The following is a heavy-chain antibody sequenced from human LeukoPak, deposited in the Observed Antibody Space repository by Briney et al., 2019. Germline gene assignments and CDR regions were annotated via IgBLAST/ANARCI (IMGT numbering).Heavy chain of an antibody. CDR1: GGYISSYY. CDR2: IYYSGST. CDR3: ARQGDSGRSYDY. V-gene: IGHV4-59*08. J-gene: IGHJ4*02. D-gene: IGHD3-22*01. Sequence: SETLSLTCTVSGGYISSYYWSWIRQPPAKGLEWVGHIYYSGSTNYNPSLKSRVAISLDTSKNQFSLNLRSVTAADTAVYFCARQGDSGRSYDYWGQGTLVTVSS.